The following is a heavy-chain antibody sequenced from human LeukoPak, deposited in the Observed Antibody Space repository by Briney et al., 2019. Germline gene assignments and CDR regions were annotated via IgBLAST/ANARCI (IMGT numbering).Heavy chain of an antibody. CDR2: IYYSVST. CDR3: ARKQSEFWFGESPVTDY. Sequence: QPSETLSLTCTVSGGSISSSSYYWGWIRQPPGKGLEWIGSIYYSVSTYYNPSLKSRVTISVDTSKNQFSLKLSSVTAADTAVYYCARKQSEFWFGESPVTDYWGQGTLVTVSS. D-gene: IGHD3-10*01. CDR1: GGSISSSSYY. V-gene: IGHV4-39*07. J-gene: IGHJ4*02.